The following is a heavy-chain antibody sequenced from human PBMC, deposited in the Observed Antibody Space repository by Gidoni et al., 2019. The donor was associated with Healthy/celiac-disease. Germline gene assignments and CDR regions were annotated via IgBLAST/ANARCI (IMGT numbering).Heavy chain of an antibody. CDR1: GFTFSSYG. V-gene: IGHV3-30*02. CDR2: IRYDGSNK. Sequence: QVQLVESGGGVVQPGGSLRLSCAASGFTFSSYGMHWVRQAPGKGLEWVAFIRYDGSNKYYADSVKGRFTISRDNSKNTLYLQMNSLRAEDTAVYYCAKVSTDSSSWSNYYFDYWGQGTLVTVSS. CDR3: AKVSTDSSSWSNYYFDY. J-gene: IGHJ4*02. D-gene: IGHD6-13*01.